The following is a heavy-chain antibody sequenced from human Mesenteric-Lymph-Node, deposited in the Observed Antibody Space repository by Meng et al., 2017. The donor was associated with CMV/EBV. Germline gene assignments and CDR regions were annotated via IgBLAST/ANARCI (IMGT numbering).Heavy chain of an antibody. D-gene: IGHD3-22*01. Sequence: GESLKISCAASGFTFSSYEMNWVRQAPGKGLEWVSYISSSGSAINYADSVKGRCTVSRDNAKNPLHLQMNSLTVEDTAVYYCARDFSGGYYTVHYYGMDVWGQGTTVTVSS. CDR3: ARDFSGGYYTVHYYGMDV. V-gene: IGHV3-48*03. CDR2: ISSSGSAI. CDR1: GFTFSSYE. J-gene: IGHJ6*02.